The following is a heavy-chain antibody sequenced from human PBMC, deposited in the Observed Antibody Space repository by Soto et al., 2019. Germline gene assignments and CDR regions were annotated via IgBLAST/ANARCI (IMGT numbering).Heavy chain of an antibody. V-gene: IGHV3-30*18. CDR3: ANGYCSGGSCLDY. Sequence: GGSLRLSCAASGFTFSSYGMHWVRQAPGKGLEWVAVISYDGSNKYYADSVKGRFTISRDNSKNTLYLQMNSLRAEDTAVYYCANGYCSGGSCLDYWGQGTLVTVSS. CDR1: GFTFSSYG. CDR2: ISYDGSNK. D-gene: IGHD2-15*01. J-gene: IGHJ4*02.